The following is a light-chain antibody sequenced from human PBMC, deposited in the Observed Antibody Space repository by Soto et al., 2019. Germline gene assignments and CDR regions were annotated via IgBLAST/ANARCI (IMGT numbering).Light chain of an antibody. V-gene: IGLV2-14*01. Sequence: QSALTQPASVSGSPGQSITISCTGTSSDVGGYDSVSWYQQHPGKAPKLMIYEVSNRPSGVSNRFSGSKSGNTASPTISGLQAEDEADYFCSSYTSSSTPYVFGTGTKLTVL. CDR2: EVS. CDR1: SSDVGGYDS. J-gene: IGLJ1*01. CDR3: SSYTSSSTPYV.